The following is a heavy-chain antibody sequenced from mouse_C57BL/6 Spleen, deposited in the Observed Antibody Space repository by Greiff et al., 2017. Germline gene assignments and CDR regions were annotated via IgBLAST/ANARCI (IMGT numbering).Heavy chain of an antibody. CDR1: GFTFSSYA. CDR2: ISDGGSYT. CDR3: ARVDGTDDY. D-gene: IGHD2-3*01. V-gene: IGHV5-4*03. Sequence: EVKLMESGGGLVKPGGSLKLSCAASGFTFSSYAMSWVRQTPEKRLEWVATISDGGSYTYYPDNVKGRFTISRDNAKNNLYLQMSHLKSEDTAMYYCARVDGTDDYWGQGTTLTVSS. J-gene: IGHJ2*01.